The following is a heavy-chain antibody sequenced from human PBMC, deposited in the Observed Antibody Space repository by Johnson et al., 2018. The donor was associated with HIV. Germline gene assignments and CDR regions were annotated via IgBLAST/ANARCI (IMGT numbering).Heavy chain of an antibody. Sequence: VQLVESGGGLVQPGGSLRLSCAASGFTVSSNYMSWVRPAPGQGLEWVSVIYSGGSTYYAASVKGRITISRDNSKNTLYLQMNSLRAEEAAVYYCARAPWDYGGVAFDIWGQGTMVTVSS. J-gene: IGHJ3*02. D-gene: IGHD4-23*01. CDR3: ARAPWDYGGVAFDI. V-gene: IGHV3-66*02. CDR2: IYSGGST. CDR1: GFTVSSNY.